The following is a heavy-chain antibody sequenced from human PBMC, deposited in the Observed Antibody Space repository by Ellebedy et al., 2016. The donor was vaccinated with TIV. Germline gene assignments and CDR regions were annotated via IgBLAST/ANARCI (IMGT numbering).Heavy chain of an antibody. CDR1: GFTVSTNY. CDR2: IYAGGST. Sequence: GESLKISCAASGFTVSTNYMTWVRQAPGKGLEWVSVIYAGGSTYYADSVKGRFTISRDNAKNSLYLQMNSLRAEDTALYYCARGSGSYYAYFDYWGQGTLVTVSS. D-gene: IGHD1-26*01. V-gene: IGHV3-53*05. CDR3: ARGSGSYYAYFDY. J-gene: IGHJ4*02.